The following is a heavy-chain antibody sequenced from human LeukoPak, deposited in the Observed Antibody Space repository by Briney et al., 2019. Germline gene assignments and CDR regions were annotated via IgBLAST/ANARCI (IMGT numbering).Heavy chain of an antibody. D-gene: IGHD3-9*01. CDR2: IYYSGST. CDR1: GGSISSSSYY. CDR3: ARRVFYDILTGYDY. V-gene: IGHV4-39*01. Sequence: SETLSLTCTVSGGSISSSSYYGGWIRQPPGKGLEWIGSIYYSGSTYYNPYLKSRVTISVDTSKNPFSLKLSSVTAADTAVYYCARRVFYDILTGYDYWGQGTLVTVSS. J-gene: IGHJ4*02.